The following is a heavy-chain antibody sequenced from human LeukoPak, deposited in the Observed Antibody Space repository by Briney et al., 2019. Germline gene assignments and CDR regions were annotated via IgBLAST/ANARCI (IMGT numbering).Heavy chain of an antibody. CDR1: GFTFSSYG. CDR3: FTGSAYYYDS. J-gene: IGHJ5*01. CDR2: ISYDGSNK. Sequence: GGSLRLSCAASGFTFSSYGMHWVRQAPGKGLEWVAVISYDGSNKYYADSVKGRFTISRDNSKNTLYLQMNSLRAEDTAVYSCFTGSAYYYDSWGQGTLVTVSS. D-gene: IGHD3-22*01. V-gene: IGHV3-30*03.